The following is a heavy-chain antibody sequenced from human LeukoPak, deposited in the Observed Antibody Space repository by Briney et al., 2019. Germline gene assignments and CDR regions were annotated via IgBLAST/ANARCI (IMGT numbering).Heavy chain of an antibody. CDR2: IKQDGSEK. V-gene: IGHV3-7*01. Sequence: GGSLRLSCAGSGFTFSNYWMTWVRQAPGKGLGGVANIKQDGSEKYYVDSVKGRFTISRDNAKNSLYLQMNSLRAEDTAVYYCASPEWLPDSIDIWGQGTMVTVSS. J-gene: IGHJ3*02. CDR3: ASPEWLPDSIDI. CDR1: GFTFSNYW. D-gene: IGHD3-3*01.